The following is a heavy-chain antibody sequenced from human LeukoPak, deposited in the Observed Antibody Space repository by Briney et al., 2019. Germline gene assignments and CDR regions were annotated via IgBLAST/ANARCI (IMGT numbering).Heavy chain of an antibody. Sequence: PSETLSLTCTVSGGSISSYYWSWIRQPAGKGLEWIGRIYTSGSTNYNPSLKSRVTMSLDTSKNQFSLKLSSVTAADTAVYYCARQSSRYYGSTPDYWGQGTLVTVSS. J-gene: IGHJ4*02. D-gene: IGHD4-17*01. CDR1: GGSISSYY. CDR2: IYTSGST. V-gene: IGHV4-4*07. CDR3: ARQSSRYYGSTPDY.